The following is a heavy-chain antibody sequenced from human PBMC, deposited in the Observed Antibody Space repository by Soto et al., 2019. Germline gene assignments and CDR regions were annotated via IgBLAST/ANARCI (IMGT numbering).Heavy chain of an antibody. D-gene: IGHD5-18*01. Sequence: EXLSLTCAVYGGXLSGYYSSWIRQPPGKWLEWIGEINHSGSTNYNPSLKSRVTISVDTSKNQFALNLSSVTSADTAVYYCARGRRGYSYGFGGYYFDYWGQGTLGTVS. V-gene: IGHV4-34*01. CDR3: ARGRRGYSYGFGGYYFDY. CDR1: GGXLSGYY. J-gene: IGHJ4*02. CDR2: INHSGST.